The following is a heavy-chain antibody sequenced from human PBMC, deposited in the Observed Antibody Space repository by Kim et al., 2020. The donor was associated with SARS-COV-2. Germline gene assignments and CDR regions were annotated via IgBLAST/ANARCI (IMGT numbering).Heavy chain of an antibody. CDR3: TWNPGAGWELRY. Sequence: GGSLRLSCTASGFTFGDYAMSWVRQAPGKGLEWVGFIRSKAYGGTTEYAASVKGRFTISRDDSKSIAYLQMNSLKTEDTAVYYCTWNPGAGWELRYWGQGTLVTVSS. J-gene: IGHJ4*02. D-gene: IGHD1-26*01. CDR2: IRSKAYGGTT. V-gene: IGHV3-49*04. CDR1: GFTFGDYA.